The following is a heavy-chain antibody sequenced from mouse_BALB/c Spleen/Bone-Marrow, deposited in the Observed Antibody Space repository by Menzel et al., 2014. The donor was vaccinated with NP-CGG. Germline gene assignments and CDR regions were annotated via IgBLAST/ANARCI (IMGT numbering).Heavy chain of an antibody. Sequence: QVQLQQSGAELVKPGASVKLSCKASGYTFTSYWMHWVKQRPGQGLEWIGELDPGTGRTDYNKKFKSRATLTVDKSSSTAFMHLSSLTSEDSAVYYCARINGYDYWGQGTTLTVSS. D-gene: IGHD2-2*01. V-gene: IGHV1S81*02. CDR1: GYTFTSYW. CDR3: ARINGYDY. CDR2: LDPGTGRT. J-gene: IGHJ2*01.